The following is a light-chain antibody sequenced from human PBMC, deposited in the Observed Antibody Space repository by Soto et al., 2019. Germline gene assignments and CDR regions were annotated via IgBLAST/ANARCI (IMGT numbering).Light chain of an antibody. V-gene: IGKV3-20*01. CDR2: GAS. J-gene: IGKJ4*01. Sequence: EIVLTQSPGTLSLSPGERATLSCRASQSVSSSYLAWYQQKPGQAPRLLIYGASSRATGSPDRFSGSGSGTDFTLTISRREPEGVAVYYCQQYGSSPTFGGGTKVEIK. CDR1: QSVSSSY. CDR3: QQYGSSPT.